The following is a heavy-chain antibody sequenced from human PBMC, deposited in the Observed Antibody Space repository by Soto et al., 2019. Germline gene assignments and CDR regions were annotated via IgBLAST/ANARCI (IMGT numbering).Heavy chain of an antibody. CDR2: IIPIFGTA. CDR1: GGTFSSYA. D-gene: IGHD2-15*01. Sequence: QVQLVQSGAEVKKPGSSVKVSCKASGGTFSSYAISWVRQAPGQGLEWMGGIIPIFGTANYAQKFKGRVTITADESTSTAYMELSSLRSEDTAVYYCARKSGYCSGGSCYSHRYYYYYGMDVWGQGTTVTVSS. J-gene: IGHJ6*02. V-gene: IGHV1-69*01. CDR3: ARKSGYCSGGSCYSHRYYYYYGMDV.